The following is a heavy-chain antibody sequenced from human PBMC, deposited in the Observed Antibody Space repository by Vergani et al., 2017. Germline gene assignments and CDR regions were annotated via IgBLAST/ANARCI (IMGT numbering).Heavy chain of an antibody. CDR3: ARELGLMIRAMRPFDY. V-gene: IGHV1-3*01. J-gene: IGHJ4*02. D-gene: IGHD3-10*01. CDR2: INAGNGNT. CDR1: GYTFTSYA. Sequence: QVQLVQSGAEVKKPGASVKVSCKASGYTFTSYAMHWVRQAPGQRLEWMGWINAGNGNTKYSQKFQGRVTITRDTSASTAYMELSSLRSEDTAVYYCARELGLMIRAMRPFDYWGQGTLVTVSS.